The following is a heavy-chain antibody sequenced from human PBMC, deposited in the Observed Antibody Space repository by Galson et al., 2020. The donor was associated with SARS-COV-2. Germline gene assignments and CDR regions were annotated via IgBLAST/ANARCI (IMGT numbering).Heavy chain of an antibody. CDR2: FDPEDGKT. CDR1: GYTLTELS. V-gene: IGHV1-24*01. J-gene: IGHJ5*02. D-gene: IGHD2-2*01. Sequence: ASVKVSCKVSGYTLTELSMHWVRQAPGKGLEWMGGFDPEDGKTIYAQKFQGRVTMTEDTSTDTAYMELSSLRSEDTAVYYCAASCPYPRCNWFDPWGQGTLVTVSS. CDR3: AASCPYPRCNWFDP.